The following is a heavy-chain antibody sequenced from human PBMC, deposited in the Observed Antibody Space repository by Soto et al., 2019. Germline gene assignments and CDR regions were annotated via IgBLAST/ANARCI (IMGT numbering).Heavy chain of an antibody. Sequence: QVQLVESGGGVVQPGRSLRLSCAASGFTFSSYAMHWVRQAPGKGLEWVAVISYDGTNKYYADSVKGRFTISRDNSKETLYLQINSLKAEDTALYYCARDEQLALDYWGQGTLVTVSS. CDR2: ISYDGTNK. D-gene: IGHD6-6*01. CDR3: ARDEQLALDY. J-gene: IGHJ4*02. V-gene: IGHV3-30*04. CDR1: GFTFSSYA.